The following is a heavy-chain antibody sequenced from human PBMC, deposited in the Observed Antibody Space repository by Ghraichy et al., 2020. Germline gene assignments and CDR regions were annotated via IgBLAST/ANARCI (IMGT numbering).Heavy chain of an antibody. V-gene: IGHV3-23*01. J-gene: IGHJ6*02. CDR1: GFTFSSYA. D-gene: IGHD6-19*01. CDR2: ISGSGGST. Sequence: GGSLRLSCAASGFTFSSYAMSWVRQAPGKGLEWVSAISGSGGSTYYADSVKGRFTISRDNSKNTLYLQMNSLRAEDMAVYYCAKGGQWLGKYYYYYGMDVWGQGTTVTVSS. CDR3: AKGGQWLGKYYYYYGMDV.